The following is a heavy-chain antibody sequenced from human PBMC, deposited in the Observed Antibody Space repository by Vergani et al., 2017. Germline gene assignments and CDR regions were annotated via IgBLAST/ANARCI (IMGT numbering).Heavy chain of an antibody. CDR3: AKDVLWFGELLYPYFDY. V-gene: IGHV3-30*01. CDR2: ISYDGSNK. D-gene: IGHD3-10*01. Sequence: QVQLVESGGGVVQPGRSLRLSCAASGFTFSSYAMHWVRQAPGKGLEWVAVISYDGSNKYYADSVKGRFTISRDNSKNTLYLQMNSLRAEDTAVYYCAKDVLWFGELLYPYFDYWGQGTLVTVSS. CDR1: GFTFSSYA. J-gene: IGHJ4*02.